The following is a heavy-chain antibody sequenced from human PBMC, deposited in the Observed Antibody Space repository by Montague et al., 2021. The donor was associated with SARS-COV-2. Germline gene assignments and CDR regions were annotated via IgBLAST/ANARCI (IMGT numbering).Heavy chain of an antibody. CDR1: GGSISSSSYY. V-gene: IGHV4-39*07. CDR3: ARDPSRQPLLYPIGDYYYGMDV. J-gene: IGHJ6*02. D-gene: IGHD2-2*02. Sequence: SETLSLTCTVSGGSISSSSYYWGWIRPASGKGLEWIGSIYYSGSTYYNPSLKSRVTVSVDTSKNQFSLKLSSVTAAATAVYACARDPSRQPLLYPIGDYYYGMDVWGQGTTVTVSS. CDR2: IYYSGST.